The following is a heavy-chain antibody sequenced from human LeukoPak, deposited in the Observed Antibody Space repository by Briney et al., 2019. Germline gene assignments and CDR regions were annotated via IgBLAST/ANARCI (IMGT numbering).Heavy chain of an antibody. CDR3: AKDRGYSSSWYLGGHDAFDI. Sequence: PGGSLRLSCAASGFTFSSYGMHWVRQAPGKGLEWVAVISYDGSNKYYADSVKGRFTISRDNSKNTLYLQMNSLRAEDTAVYYCAKDRGYSSSWYLGGHDAFDIWGQGTMVTVSS. CDR2: ISYDGSNK. D-gene: IGHD6-13*01. J-gene: IGHJ3*02. CDR1: GFTFSSYG. V-gene: IGHV3-30*18.